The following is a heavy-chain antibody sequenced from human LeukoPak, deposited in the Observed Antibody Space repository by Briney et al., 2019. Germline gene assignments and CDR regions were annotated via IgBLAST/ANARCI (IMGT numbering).Heavy chain of an antibody. Sequence: SETLSLTCTVSGSSISSYYWSWIRQPPGKGLEWIGYIYYSGSTNYNPSLKSRVTISVDTSKNQFSLKLSSVTAADTAVYYCARGNRGYDDAFDIWGQGTMVTVSS. J-gene: IGHJ3*02. CDR1: GSSISSYY. D-gene: IGHD1-14*01. V-gene: IGHV4-59*01. CDR3: ARGNRGYDDAFDI. CDR2: IYYSGST.